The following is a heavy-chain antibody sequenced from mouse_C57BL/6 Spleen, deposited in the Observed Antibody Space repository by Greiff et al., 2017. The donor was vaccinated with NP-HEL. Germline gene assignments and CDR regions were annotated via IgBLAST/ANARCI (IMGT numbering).Heavy chain of an antibody. CDR2: ISYDGSN. Sequence: EVKLMESGPGLVKPSQSLSLTCSVTGYSITSGYYWNWIRQFPGNKLEWMGYISYDGSNNYNPSLKNRISITRDTSKNQFFLKLNSVTTEDTATYYCARGPNYYGRGYYFDYWGQGTTLTVSS. J-gene: IGHJ2*01. V-gene: IGHV3-6*01. CDR3: ARGPNYYGRGYYFDY. D-gene: IGHD1-2*01. CDR1: GYSITSGYY.